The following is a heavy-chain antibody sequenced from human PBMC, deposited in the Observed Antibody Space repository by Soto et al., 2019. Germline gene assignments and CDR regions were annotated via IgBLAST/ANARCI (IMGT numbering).Heavy chain of an antibody. D-gene: IGHD3-16*01. CDR2: IIPVFGTT. Sequence: QEQLVQSGAEVKKPGSSVKVSCKDSGGLFSSFAISWVRQAPGQGLEWMRGIIPVFGTTNYAQKFQGRVTITADESTNTAHMELSSLTSDDTAMYYCARGGGPYVWFNEFWGQGTQVTVSS. J-gene: IGHJ4*02. CDR3: ARGGGPYVWFNEF. V-gene: IGHV1-69*01. CDR1: GGLFSSFA.